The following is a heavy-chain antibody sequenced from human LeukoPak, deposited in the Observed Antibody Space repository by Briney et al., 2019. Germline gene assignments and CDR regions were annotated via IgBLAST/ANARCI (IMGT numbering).Heavy chain of an antibody. CDR1: GFTFSSYG. V-gene: IGHV3-33*01. J-gene: IGHJ4*02. CDR3: ARENNSGWFDDY. Sequence: GGSLRLSCAASGFTFSSYGMHWVRQAPGKGLEWVAVIWYDGSNKYYADSVKGRFTISRDNSKNTLYLQMNSLRAEDTAVYYCARENNSGWFDDYWGQGTLVTVSS. CDR2: IWYDGSNK. D-gene: IGHD6-19*01.